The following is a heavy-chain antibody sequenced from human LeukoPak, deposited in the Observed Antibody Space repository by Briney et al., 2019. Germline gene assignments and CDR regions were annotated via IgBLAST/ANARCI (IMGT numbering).Heavy chain of an antibody. D-gene: IGHD3-22*01. CDR1: GFTLSSYA. Sequence: PGGSLRLSCAASGFTLSSYAMHWVRQAPGKGLEWVAVISYHGRDQYYADSVKGRFTISRDTSKNTLYLQMDSLRAEDTAVYYCARDGYDSSGYLDYWGQGTLVTVSS. CDR2: ISYHGRDQ. CDR3: ARDGYDSSGYLDY. J-gene: IGHJ4*02. V-gene: IGHV3-30*04.